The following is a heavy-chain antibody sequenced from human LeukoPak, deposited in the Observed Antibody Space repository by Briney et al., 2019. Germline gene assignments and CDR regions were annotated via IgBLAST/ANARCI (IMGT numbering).Heavy chain of an antibody. J-gene: IGHJ4*02. CDR3: AKGPGGSWPYFDY. Sequence: PGRSLRLSCAASGFTFSSYGMHWVRQAPGKGLEWVAVISYDGSNKYYADSVKGRFTISRDNSKNTLYLQMNSLRAEDTAVYYCAKGPGGSWPYFDYWGQGTLVTVSS. V-gene: IGHV3-30*18. CDR1: GFTFSSYG. D-gene: IGHD2-15*01. CDR2: ISYDGSNK.